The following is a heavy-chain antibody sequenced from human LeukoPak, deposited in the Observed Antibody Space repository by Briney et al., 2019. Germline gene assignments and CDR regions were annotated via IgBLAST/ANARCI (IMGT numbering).Heavy chain of an antibody. V-gene: IGHV3-21*01. Sequence: GGSLRLSCAASGFTFGSYSMNWVRQAPGKGLEWVSSISSSSSYIYYADSVKGRFTISRDNAKNSLYLQMNSLRAGDTAVYYCARDSSSWYDYGMDVWGKGTTVTVSS. D-gene: IGHD6-13*01. CDR1: GFTFGSYS. J-gene: IGHJ6*04. CDR3: ARDSSSWYDYGMDV. CDR2: ISSSSSYI.